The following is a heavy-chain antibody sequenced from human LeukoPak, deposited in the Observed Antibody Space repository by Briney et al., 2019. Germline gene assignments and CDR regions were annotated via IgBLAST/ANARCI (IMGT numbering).Heavy chain of an antibody. CDR1: GFTLSSYG. D-gene: IGHD6-13*01. CDR3: ARDLSSSWALDY. CDR2: TSYDGRKK. Sequence: PGGSLRLSCAASGFTLSSYGMHWVRQAPGKGLEWVAVTSYDGRKKYYVDSVKGRFTTSRDTSKNTLYLQMNSLRTEDTAIYYCARDLSSSWALDYWGQGTLVTVSS. V-gene: IGHV3-30*03. J-gene: IGHJ4*02.